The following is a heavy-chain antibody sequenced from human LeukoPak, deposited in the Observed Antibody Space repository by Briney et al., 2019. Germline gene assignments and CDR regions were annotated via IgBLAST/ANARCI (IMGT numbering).Heavy chain of an antibody. Sequence: PGETLRLSCVVSGFTISSYDMHWIRQPPGKGLEWVAVISFDGSGKNYADAVKGRLTISRDNSKNTLHLQMDSLRSEDTAVYYCAKPFLSGYCSSTSCPLYGEFDYWGQGTLVTVSS. CDR2: ISFDGSGK. CDR3: AKPFLSGYCSSTSCPLYGEFDY. V-gene: IGHV3-30*18. CDR1: GFTISSYD. D-gene: IGHD2-2*01. J-gene: IGHJ4*02.